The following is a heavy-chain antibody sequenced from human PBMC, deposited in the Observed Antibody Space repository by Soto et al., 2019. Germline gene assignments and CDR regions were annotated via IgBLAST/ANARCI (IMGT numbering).Heavy chain of an antibody. J-gene: IGHJ6*02. D-gene: IGHD2-8*02. V-gene: IGHV1-2*02. CDR1: GYTFSGYY. CDR3: GRCRTDSYAMDV. CDR2: MNPKSGGT. Sequence: EAAVKFSCKASGYTFSGYYTHWVRQAPGQGLEWMGWMNPKSGGTYFAQNVKGRVVMTTDISTNTVYLELRSLTSDDTAMYYCGRCRTDSYAMDVWGQGTTVTVSS.